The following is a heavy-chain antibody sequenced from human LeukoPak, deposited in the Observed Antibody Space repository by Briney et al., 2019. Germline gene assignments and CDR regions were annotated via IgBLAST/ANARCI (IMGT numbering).Heavy chain of an antibody. CDR1: GYTFPNYG. D-gene: IGHD1-7*01. J-gene: IGHJ6*03. V-gene: IGHV1-18*01. CDR2: ISGYNGNT. CDR3: ARALGSGTSYYYYYMDV. Sequence: PGASVKVSCKASGYTFPNYGVSWVRQAPGQGLEWMGWISGYNGNTNFAKKVLGRVTMTTDTSTSTAYMELRSLRSDDTAVYYCARALGSGTSYYYYYMDVWGKGTTVTVSS.